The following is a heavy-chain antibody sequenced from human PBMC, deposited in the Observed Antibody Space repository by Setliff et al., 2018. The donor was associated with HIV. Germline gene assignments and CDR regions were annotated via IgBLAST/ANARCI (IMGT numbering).Heavy chain of an antibody. CDR2: IFSSGST. D-gene: IGHD3-10*01. CDR3: ARRIDDSGSFPDKNWFDT. Sequence: SETLSLTCTVSGDSISSYYWTWIRQPPGGGLEWIGFIFSSGSTKYNPSLQSRVTMSIDTSKNQFSLRLTSVTAADTAVYYCARRIDDSGSFPDKNWFDTWGQGSLVTVSS. CDR1: GDSISSYY. V-gene: IGHV4-4*09. J-gene: IGHJ5*02.